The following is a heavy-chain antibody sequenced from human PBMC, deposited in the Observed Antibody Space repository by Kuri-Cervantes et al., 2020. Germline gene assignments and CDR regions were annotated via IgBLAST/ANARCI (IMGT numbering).Heavy chain of an antibody. D-gene: IGHD6-19*01. CDR2: IYHSEKT. V-gene: IGHV4-38-2*02. CDR3: ARLSSGWGFADS. Sequence: SETLSLTCTVSGGSISSGYYWGWIRQPPGKGLEWMGSIYHSEKTYDNLSLKSRVTMSVDTPKNQISLKLKSVTAADTAVYYCARLSSGWGFADSWGQGTLVTVSS. J-gene: IGHJ4*02. CDR1: GGSISSGYY.